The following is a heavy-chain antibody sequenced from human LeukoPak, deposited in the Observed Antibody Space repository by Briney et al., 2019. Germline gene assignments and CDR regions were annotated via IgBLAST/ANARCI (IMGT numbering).Heavy chain of an antibody. V-gene: IGHV1-18*01. Sequence: VSVKVSCKASGYTFTSYGISWVRQAPGQGLEWMGWISAYNGNTNYAQKLQGRVTMTTDTSTSTAYMELRSLRSDDTAVYYCARDPLDHYGSGSLDYWGQGTLVTVSS. CDR1: GYTFTSYG. J-gene: IGHJ4*02. D-gene: IGHD3-10*01. CDR2: ISAYNGNT. CDR3: ARDPLDHYGSGSLDY.